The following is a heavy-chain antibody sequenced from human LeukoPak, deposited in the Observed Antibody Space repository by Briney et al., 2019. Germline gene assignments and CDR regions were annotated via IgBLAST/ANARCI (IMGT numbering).Heavy chain of an antibody. CDR1: GFTFSSYA. D-gene: IGHD5-12*01. J-gene: IGHJ5*02. CDR2: ISYDGSNK. Sequence: PGGSLRLSCAASGFTFSSYAMHWVRQAPGKGLEWVAVISYDGSNKYYADSVKGRFTISRDNSKNTLYLQMNSLRAEDTAVYYCARDRPPIPGYGGGDNWFDPWGQGTLVTVSS. CDR3: ARDRPPIPGYGGGDNWFDP. V-gene: IGHV3-30*04.